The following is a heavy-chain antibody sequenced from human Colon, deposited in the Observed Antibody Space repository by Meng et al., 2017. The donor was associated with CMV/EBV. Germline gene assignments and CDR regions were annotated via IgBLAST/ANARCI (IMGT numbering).Heavy chain of an antibody. CDR2: VSVFNGRT. CDR1: GYTFTSYG. CDR3: ARVGDIVVAPAAPFDF. Sequence: SVKVSCKASGYTFTSYGISWVRQAPGQGLEWMGWVSVFNGRTNYAQKFQGRVTMTTDMSTRTAYLELRNLRSDDTAVYFCARVGDIVVAPAAPFDFWGQGTLVTVSS. J-gene: IGHJ4*02. D-gene: IGHD2-2*01. V-gene: IGHV1-18*01.